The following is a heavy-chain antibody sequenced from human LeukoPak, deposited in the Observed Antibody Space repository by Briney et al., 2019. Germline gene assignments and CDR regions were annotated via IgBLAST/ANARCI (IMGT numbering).Heavy chain of an antibody. CDR1: GFTFSNFW. D-gene: IGHD6-19*01. CDR2: IRQDGSET. J-gene: IGHJ4*02. Sequence: GESLTLSCAASGFTFSNFWMNWVRQAPAQGLEWVANIRQDGSETNYVSSVKGRFTISTVNSLNSLFLQMNSLITADTTFYYCAKNLGSAWYFPFDYWGQGTLVTVSS. CDR3: AKNLGSAWYFPFDY. V-gene: IGHV3-7*01.